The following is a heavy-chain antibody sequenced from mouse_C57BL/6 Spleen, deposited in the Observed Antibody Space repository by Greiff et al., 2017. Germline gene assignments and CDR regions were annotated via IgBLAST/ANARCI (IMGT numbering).Heavy chain of an antibody. CDR2: IYPGSGNT. V-gene: IGHV1-76*01. Sequence: QVQLQQSGAELVRPGASVKLSCKASGYTFTDYYINWVKQRPGQGLEWIARIYPGSGNTYYNGKFKGKATLTAEKSSSTAYMQLSSLTSEDSAVYFCARWPYDDYAMDYWGQGTSVTVSS. CDR1: GYTFTDYY. D-gene: IGHD2-3*01. J-gene: IGHJ4*01. CDR3: ARWPYDDYAMDY.